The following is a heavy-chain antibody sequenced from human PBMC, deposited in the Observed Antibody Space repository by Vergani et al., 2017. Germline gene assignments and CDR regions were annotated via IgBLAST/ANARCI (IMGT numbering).Heavy chain of an antibody. CDR3: AKGGGFAEYFQH. Sequence: DVQLLESGGGLVQPGGSLRLSCAASGFTFSSYAMTWVRQAPGKGLEWVSAISGSGETTYYADSVKGRFTISRGNSKNTLYLQMNSLRAEDTAVYYCAKGGGFAEYFQHWGQGTLVTVSS. J-gene: IGHJ1*01. CDR2: ISGSGETT. D-gene: IGHD3-16*01. CDR1: GFTFSSYA. V-gene: IGHV3-23*01.